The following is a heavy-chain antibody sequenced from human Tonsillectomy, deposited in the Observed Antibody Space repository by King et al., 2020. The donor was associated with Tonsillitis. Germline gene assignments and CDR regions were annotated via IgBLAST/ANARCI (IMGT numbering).Heavy chain of an antibody. D-gene: IGHD6-6*01. J-gene: IGHJ4*02. Sequence: QLVQSGTEVEKPGASVRVSCKASGYTFTTSYMHWVRQAPGQGLEWMGMIDVSGGSTAYPQNVQGRVTLTRDTAGSTVYMELSSLRSEDTAVYYCTRGELYSSSFDSWGQGTLVTVSS. V-gene: IGHV1-46*03. CDR1: GYTFTTSY. CDR2: IDVSGGST. CDR3: TRGELYSSSFDS.